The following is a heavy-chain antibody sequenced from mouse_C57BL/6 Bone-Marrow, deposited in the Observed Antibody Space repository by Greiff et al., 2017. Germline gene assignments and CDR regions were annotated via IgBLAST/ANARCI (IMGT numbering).Heavy chain of an antibody. CDR2: INPNNGGT. D-gene: IGHD2-3*01. Sequence: VQLQQSGPELVKPGASVKISCKASGYTFTDYYMNWVKQSHGKSLEWIGDINPNNGGTSYNQKFKGKATLTVDKSSSTAYMELRSLTSEDSAVYYCARESDGYSYAMDYWGQGTSVTVSS. V-gene: IGHV1-26*01. CDR1: GYTFTDYY. J-gene: IGHJ4*01. CDR3: ARESDGYSYAMDY.